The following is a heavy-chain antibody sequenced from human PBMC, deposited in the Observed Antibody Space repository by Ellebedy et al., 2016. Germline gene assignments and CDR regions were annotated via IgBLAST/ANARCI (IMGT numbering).Heavy chain of an antibody. CDR1: ELNFGNYF. Sequence: GESLKISXTASELNFGNYFMSWVRQAPGGGLEWISTISGDGDTTFSADSVKGRFTISRDNSRYTLYLQMDSLTAADTAVYYCYYGHYSGFWGQGTLVTVSS. J-gene: IGHJ4*02. CDR3: YYGHYSGF. V-gene: IGHV3-23*01. CDR2: ISGDGDTT. D-gene: IGHD4-17*01.